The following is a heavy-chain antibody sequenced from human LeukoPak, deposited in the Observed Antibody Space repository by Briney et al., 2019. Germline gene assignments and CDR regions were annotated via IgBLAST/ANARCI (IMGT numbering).Heavy chain of an antibody. CDR2: INHSGST. J-gene: IGHJ5*02. Sequence: SETLSLTCAVYGGSFSGYYWSWIRQPPGKGLEWIGEINHSGSTNHHPSLKSRVTMSIDTSKSQFFLNLSSLTAADTAVYYCARGITGRGRFDPWGQGTLVTVSS. D-gene: IGHD3-10*01. CDR1: GGSFSGYY. CDR3: ARGITGRGRFDP. V-gene: IGHV4-34*01.